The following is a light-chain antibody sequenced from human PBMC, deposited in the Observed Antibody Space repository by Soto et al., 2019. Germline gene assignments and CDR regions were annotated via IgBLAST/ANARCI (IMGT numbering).Light chain of an antibody. CDR3: QQRSNSPLT. J-gene: IGKJ4*01. CDR1: QGVSRK. V-gene: IGKV3-11*01. Sequence: IVMTQSPATLSLAPGERVTFACRASQGVSRKLAWYQHQPGQAPRLLISGASTGATGIPARFSGSGSGTDFTLTISSLEPEDFAVYSCQQRSNSPLTFGGGTKVDIK. CDR2: GAS.